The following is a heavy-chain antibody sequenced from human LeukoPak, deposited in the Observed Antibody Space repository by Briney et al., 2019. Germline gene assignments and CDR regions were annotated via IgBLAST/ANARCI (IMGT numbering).Heavy chain of an antibody. CDR2: IKIKTDGGTT. D-gene: IGHD2-2*02. Sequence: GGSLRLSCAASGFTFSNALMSWVRQAPRKGLEWVGRIKIKTDGGTTDYAAPVKGRFTISRDDSKNTPYLQMNSLKTEDTAVYYCTTGVGPAAIIFWGQGTMVTVSS. CDR1: GFTFSNAL. CDR3: TTGVGPAAIIF. V-gene: IGHV3-15*01. J-gene: IGHJ3*01.